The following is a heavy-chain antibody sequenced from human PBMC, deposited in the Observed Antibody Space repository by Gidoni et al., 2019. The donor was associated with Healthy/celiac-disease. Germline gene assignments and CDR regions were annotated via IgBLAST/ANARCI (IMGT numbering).Heavy chain of an antibody. CDR3: ARDSITMVRGPNVAFDI. Sequence: EVQLVESGGGLVKPGGSLRLSCAASGCTFSSDSMNWVRQAPGKGLEWVSSISSSSSYIYYADSVKGRFTISRDNAKNSLYLQMNSLRAEDTAVYYCARDSITMVRGPNVAFDIWGQGTMVTVSS. J-gene: IGHJ3*02. CDR2: ISSSSSYI. CDR1: GCTFSSDS. D-gene: IGHD3-10*01. V-gene: IGHV3-21*01.